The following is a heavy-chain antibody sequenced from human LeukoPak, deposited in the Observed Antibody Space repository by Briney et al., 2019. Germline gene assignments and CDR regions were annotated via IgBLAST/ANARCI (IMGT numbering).Heavy chain of an antibody. J-gene: IGHJ3*02. CDR1: GGSISSYY. V-gene: IGHV4-59*01. Sequence: SETLSLTCTVSGGSISSYYWSWIRQPPGKGLEWIGYIYYSGSTNYNPSLKSRVTISVDTSKNQFSLKLSSVTAADTAVYYCARVGGYSTIWPDVLDIWGQGTMVTVSA. D-gene: IGHD2/OR15-2a*01. CDR3: ARVGGYSTIWPDVLDI. CDR2: IYYSGST.